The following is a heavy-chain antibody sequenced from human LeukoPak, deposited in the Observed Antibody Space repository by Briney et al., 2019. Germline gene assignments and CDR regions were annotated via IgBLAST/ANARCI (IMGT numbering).Heavy chain of an antibody. J-gene: IGHJ4*02. CDR1: GYTFTSYY. D-gene: IGHD3-10*01. CDR3: ARNGRVRRVVKDLFEY. Sequence: ASVKVSCKASGYTFTSYYMHWVRQAPGQGLEWMGRVSPYNGNTYYSQRFQDRVTITKDTSTGTAYMDLRNLRTDDTAMYYCARNGRVRRVVKDLFEYWSQGTLVAVSS. CDR2: VSPYNGNT. V-gene: IGHV1-18*04.